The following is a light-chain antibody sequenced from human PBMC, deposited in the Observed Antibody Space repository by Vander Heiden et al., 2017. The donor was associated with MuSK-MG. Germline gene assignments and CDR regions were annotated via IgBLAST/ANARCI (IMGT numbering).Light chain of an antibody. CDR1: SLDVGGYHY. V-gene: IGLV2-11*01. Sequence: SALTQPRSVSGSPGPSVTLSCTCTSLDVGGYHYVSWYQQHPGKDPKLMIYEVRKPPAGVPDRFSGSKSGNTAALTISGLQAEDEADYYCCSYEGSYGFGTGTKVTVL. J-gene: IGLJ1*01. CDR2: EVR. CDR3: CSYEGSYG.